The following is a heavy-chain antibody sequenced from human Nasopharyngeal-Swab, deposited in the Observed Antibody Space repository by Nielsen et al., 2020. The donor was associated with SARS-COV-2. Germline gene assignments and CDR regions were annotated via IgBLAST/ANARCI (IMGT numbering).Heavy chain of an antibody. J-gene: IGHJ5*02. CDR2: ISDDGANK. V-gene: IGHV3-30*03. CDR3: AREGGNWFDP. CDR1: GFVFRNYF. Sequence: GESLKISCAASGFVFRNYFMHWVRQAPGKGLEWVAVISDDGANKYYADSVKGRFTISRDNSKNTLYLQMNSLRAEDTAVYYCAREGGNWFDPWGQGTLVTVSS. D-gene: IGHD1-26*01.